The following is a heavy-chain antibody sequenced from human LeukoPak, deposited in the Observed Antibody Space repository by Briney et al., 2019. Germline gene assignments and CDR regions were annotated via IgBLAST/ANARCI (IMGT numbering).Heavy chain of an antibody. CDR1: GFTFSSYS. CDR2: ISISSSYI. V-gene: IGHV3-21*01. J-gene: IGHJ4*02. D-gene: IGHD2-2*03. CDR3: ARGRSGYCSTTSCSRPPDY. Sequence: SGGSLRLSCAASGFTFSSYSMNWVRQAPGKGLEWVSSISISSSYIYYADSVKGRFTISRDNAKNSLYLQMNSLRAEDTAGYFCARGRSGYCSTTSCSRPPDYWGQGTLVTVSS.